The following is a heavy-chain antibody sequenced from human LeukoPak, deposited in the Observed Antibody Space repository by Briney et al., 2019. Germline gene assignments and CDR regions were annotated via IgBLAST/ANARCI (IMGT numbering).Heavy chain of an antibody. Sequence: SGTLSLTCTVSGGSFSSSSYYWGWIRQPPGKGLESIGSIYYSGSTYYNPALKSRVTISVDPSTNQSSLKLSSVTAADTAVYYCARHSGYSYGYAYYYYMDVWGKGTTVTVSS. CDR2: IYYSGST. J-gene: IGHJ6*03. V-gene: IGHV4-39*01. D-gene: IGHD5-18*01. CDR3: ARHSGYSYGYAYYYYMDV. CDR1: GGSFSSSSYY.